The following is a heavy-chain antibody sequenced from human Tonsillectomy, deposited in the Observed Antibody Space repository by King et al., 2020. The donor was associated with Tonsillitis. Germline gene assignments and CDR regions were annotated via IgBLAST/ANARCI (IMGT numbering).Heavy chain of an antibody. CDR3: AKEIRYSYGSFKAFDI. Sequence: VQLVESGGGLVQPGGSLRLSCAASGFTFRNYGMSWVRQTPGKGLEWVSAISDTGGRTYYADSVKGRFPISRDNSKNTLYLQMNSLRAEDTAIYYCAKEIRYSYGSFKAFDIWGQETMVTVSS. CDR1: GFTFRNYG. V-gene: IGHV3-23*04. D-gene: IGHD5-18*01. CDR2: ISDTGGRT. J-gene: IGHJ3*02.